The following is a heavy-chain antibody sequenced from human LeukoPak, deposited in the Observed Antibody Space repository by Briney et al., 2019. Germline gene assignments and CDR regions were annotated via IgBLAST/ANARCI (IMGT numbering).Heavy chain of an antibody. V-gene: IGHV1-3*01. J-gene: IGHJ3*02. Sequence: ASVKVSCKASGYTFTNYAIHWVRQAPGQRLEWMGWINAGIGNTKYSQKFQDRVAITRDTSASTAYMELSSLRSEDTSVYYCARTQGVYYGGNFSAFDIWGQGTMVTVSS. CDR1: GYTFTNYA. CDR2: INAGIGNT. D-gene: IGHD4-23*01. CDR3: ARTQGVYYGGNFSAFDI.